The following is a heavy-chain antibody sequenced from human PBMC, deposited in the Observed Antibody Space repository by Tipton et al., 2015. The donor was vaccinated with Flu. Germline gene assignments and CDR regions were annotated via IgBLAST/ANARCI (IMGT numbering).Heavy chain of an antibody. J-gene: IGHJ4*02. CDR3: VRHGGVGATTDF. CDR2: IYPGDSET. Sequence: QLVQSGAEVKKPGESLKISCKGSGYNFSNYWIGWVRQMPGKGLEWVAIIYPGDSETRYGPSFQGQVTVSADKSITTAYLQWSSLKASDIAVYYCVRHGGVGATTDFWGQGTLVTVSS. CDR1: GYNFSNYW. D-gene: IGHD1-26*01. V-gene: IGHV5-51*01.